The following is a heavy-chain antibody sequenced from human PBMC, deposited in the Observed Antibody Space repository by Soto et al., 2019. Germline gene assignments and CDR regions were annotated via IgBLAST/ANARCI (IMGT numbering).Heavy chain of an antibody. V-gene: IGHV4-39*01. CDR3: ARRMIAARPSLAFDI. D-gene: IGHD6-6*01. Sequence: SETLSLTCTVSGGSISSSSYYWGWIRQPPGKGLEWIGSIYYSGSTYYNPSLKSRVTISVATSKNQFSLKLSSVTAADTAVYYCARRMIAARPSLAFDIWGQGTMVTVSS. CDR2: IYYSGST. CDR1: GGSISSSSYY. J-gene: IGHJ3*02.